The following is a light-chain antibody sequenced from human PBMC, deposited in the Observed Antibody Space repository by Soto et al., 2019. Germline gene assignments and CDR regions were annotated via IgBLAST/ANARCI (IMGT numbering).Light chain of an antibody. CDR3: GLYRSSSALAYV. CDR2: DVS. CDR1: SNDVVTYNY. Sequence: QSVLAQPAPGTGSPGQTITISCTGTSNDVVTYNYVSWYHQHQRKPTQLMIYDVSNRPSAISNRFSGSNPGDTASLTTSGLQAEDEADYYSGLYRSSSALAYVFGNGTKVTVL. J-gene: IGLJ1*01. V-gene: IGLV2-14*03.